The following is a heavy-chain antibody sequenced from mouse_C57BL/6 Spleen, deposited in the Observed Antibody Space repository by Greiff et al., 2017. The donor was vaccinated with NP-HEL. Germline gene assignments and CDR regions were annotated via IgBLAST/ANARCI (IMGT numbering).Heavy chain of an antibody. D-gene: IGHD1-1*02. V-gene: IGHV3-1*01. CDR3: ARDSYGGYYYAMDY. CDR2: ISYSGST. CDR1: GYSITSGYD. Sequence: DVKLQESGPGMVKPSQSLSLTCTVTGYSITSGYDWHWIRHFPGNKLEWMGYISYSGSTNYNPSLKSRISITHDTSKNHFFLKLNSVTTEDTATYYCARDSYGGYYYAMDYWGQGTSVTVSS. J-gene: IGHJ4*01.